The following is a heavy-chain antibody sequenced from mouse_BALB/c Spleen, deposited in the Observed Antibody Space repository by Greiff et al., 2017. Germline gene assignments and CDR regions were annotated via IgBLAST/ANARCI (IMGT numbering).Heavy chain of an antibody. D-gene: IGHD1-1*01. J-gene: IGHJ1*01. CDR2: ISNGGGST. V-gene: IGHV5-12-2*01. CDR3: ARPYYYGSSWYFDV. Sequence: EVQLQESGGGLVQPGGSLKLSCAASGFTFSSYTMSWVRQTPEKRLEWVAYISNGGGSTYYPDTVKGRFTISRDNAKNTLYLQMSSLKSEDTAMYYCARPYYYGSSWYFDVWGAGTTVTVSS. CDR1: GFTFSSYT.